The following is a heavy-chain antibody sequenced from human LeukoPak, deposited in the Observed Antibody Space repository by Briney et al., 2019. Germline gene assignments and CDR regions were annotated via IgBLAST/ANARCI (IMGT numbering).Heavy chain of an antibody. J-gene: IGHJ4*02. CDR3: LVTTRSRGFDY. V-gene: IGHV3-7*01. D-gene: IGHD1/OR15-1a*01. CDR1: RFTFSSYW. CDR2: IRQDGSVQ. Sequence: GGSLRLSCAASRFTFSSYWKSCVPQAPGKGLEGVANIRQDGSVQNYAASVKGRFTISRDNPKNSVYLQMSSLRAEDTAVYYCLVTTRSRGFDYWGQGTLVTVSS.